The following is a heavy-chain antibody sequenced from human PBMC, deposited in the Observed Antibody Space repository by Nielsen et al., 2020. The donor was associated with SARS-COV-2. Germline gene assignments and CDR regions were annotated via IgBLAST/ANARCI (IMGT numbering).Heavy chain of an antibody. CDR2: IWYDGSNK. CDR3: AISGYAHDAFDI. J-gene: IGHJ3*02. Sequence: GGSLRLSCAASGFTFSSYGMHWVRQAPGKGLEWVAVIWYDGSNKCYADSVKGRFTISRDNSKNTLYLQMNSLRAEDTAVYYCAISGYAHDAFDIWGQGTMVTVSS. CDR1: GFTFSSYG. V-gene: IGHV3-33*01. D-gene: IGHD5-12*01.